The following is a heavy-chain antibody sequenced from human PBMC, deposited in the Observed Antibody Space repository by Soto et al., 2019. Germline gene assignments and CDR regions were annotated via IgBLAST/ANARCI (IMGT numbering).Heavy chain of an antibody. D-gene: IGHD3-22*01. CDR1: GFSLSTSGMC. CDR2: IDWDDDK. J-gene: IGHJ6*02. CDR3: ARIPSDSSGSYGMDV. V-gene: IGHV2-70*01. Sequence: SGPTLVNHTQTLTLTCTFSGFSLSTSGMCVSWIRQPPGKALEWLALIDWDDDKYYSTSLKTRLTISKDTSKNQVVLTMTNMDPVDTATYYCARIPSDSSGSYGMDVWGQGTTVTVSS.